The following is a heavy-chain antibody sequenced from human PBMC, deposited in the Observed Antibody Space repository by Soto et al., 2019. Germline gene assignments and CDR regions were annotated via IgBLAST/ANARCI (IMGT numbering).Heavy chain of an antibody. CDR1: GGSFSCHY. V-gene: IGHV4-39*01. Sequence: SETLSLTCAVYGGSFSCHYWGWIRRPPGKGLEWIGSIYYSGSTYYNPSLKSRVTISVDTSKNQFSLKLSSVTAADTAVYYCARXADIAAAGEDTDNWFDPWGQGTLVTVSS. J-gene: IGHJ5*02. CDR2: IYYSGST. CDR3: ARXADIAAAGEDTDNWFDP. D-gene: IGHD6-13*01.